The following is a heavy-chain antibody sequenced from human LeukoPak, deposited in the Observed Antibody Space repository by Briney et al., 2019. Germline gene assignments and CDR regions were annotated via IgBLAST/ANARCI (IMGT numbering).Heavy chain of an antibody. CDR1: GITVSDNY. CDR2: IYSGGTT. D-gene: IGHD4-11*01. V-gene: IGHV3-66*01. Sequence: GGSLRLSCAASGITVSDNYMNWVRQAPGKGLEWISLIYSGGTTSYADSVKGRFTISRDDSKNTLYLQMNNLRADDTAVYYCARDPPAVTTNTYGWGQGTLVIVSS. J-gene: IGHJ4*02. CDR3: ARDPPAVTTNTYG.